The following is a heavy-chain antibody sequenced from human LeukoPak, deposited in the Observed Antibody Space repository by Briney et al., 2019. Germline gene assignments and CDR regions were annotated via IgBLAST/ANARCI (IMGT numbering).Heavy chain of an antibody. CDR3: AAHVGNAGDFGY. J-gene: IGHJ4*02. CDR2: IKQDGSEK. D-gene: IGHD4-23*01. CDR1: RFTFSSYW. V-gene: IGHV3-7*01. Sequence: GGSLRLSCAASRFTFSSYWMTWVSQAPGKGLEWVANIKQDGSEKYYVDSVKGRFTISRDNAKNSLYLQMNSLRAEDTAVYYCAAHVGNAGDFGYWGQGTLVAVSS.